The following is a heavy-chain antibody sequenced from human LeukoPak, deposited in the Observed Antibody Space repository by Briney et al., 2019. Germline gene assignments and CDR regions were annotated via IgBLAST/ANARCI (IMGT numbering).Heavy chain of an antibody. J-gene: IGHJ4*02. Sequence: ASVKVSCKASGYTFTGYYMHWVRQAPGQGLEWMGWINPNSGGTNYAQKFQGRVTMTRDTSISTAYMELSRLRSDDTAVYYCARVRLDSYGSHFDYWGQGTLVTVSS. V-gene: IGHV1-2*02. CDR1: GYTFTGYY. CDR3: ARVRLDSYGSHFDY. CDR2: INPNSGGT. D-gene: IGHD5-18*01.